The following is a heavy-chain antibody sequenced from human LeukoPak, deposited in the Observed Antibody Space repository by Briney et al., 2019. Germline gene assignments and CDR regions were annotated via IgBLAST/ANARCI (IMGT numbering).Heavy chain of an antibody. CDR2: ISYDGRNK. V-gene: IGHV3-30*04. Sequence: PGGSLRLSCSPSGFTFSSYAMHWVRQAPAKGGDGVAVISYDGRNKYYADSEKGRFTISRDNSKNTLYLQMNSLRAEVTAVYYCARDYGGTQDYWGQGTLVTVSS. CDR1: GFTFSSYA. CDR3: ARDYGGTQDY. D-gene: IGHD3-16*01. J-gene: IGHJ4*02.